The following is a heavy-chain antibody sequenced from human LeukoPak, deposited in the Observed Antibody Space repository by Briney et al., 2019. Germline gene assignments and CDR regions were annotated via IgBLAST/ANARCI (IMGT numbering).Heavy chain of an antibody. CDR2: INHSGST. D-gene: IGHD3-10*01. CDR3: ARGRSVLLWFGEPSNWFDP. V-gene: IGHV4-34*01. Sequence: SETLSLTYAVYGGSFSGYYWSWIRQPPGKGLEWIGEINHSGSTNYNPSLKSRVTISVDTSKNQFSLKLSSVTAADTAVYYCARGRSVLLWFGEPSNWFDPWGQGTLVTVSS. J-gene: IGHJ5*02. CDR1: GGSFSGYY.